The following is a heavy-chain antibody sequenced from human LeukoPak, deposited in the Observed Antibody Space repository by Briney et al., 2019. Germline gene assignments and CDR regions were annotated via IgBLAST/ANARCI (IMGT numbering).Heavy chain of an antibody. CDR1: GFTFSTYA. Sequence: GGSLRLSCAASGFTFSTYAMSWVRQAPGRGLEGVSAISGSGGSTYYADSVKGRFTISRDNSKNTLYLQMNSLRAEDTAVYYCAKDLSSSWYYFDYCGQGTLVTVSS. CDR3: AKDLSSSWYYFDY. CDR2: ISGSGGST. V-gene: IGHV3-23*01. D-gene: IGHD6-13*01. J-gene: IGHJ4*02.